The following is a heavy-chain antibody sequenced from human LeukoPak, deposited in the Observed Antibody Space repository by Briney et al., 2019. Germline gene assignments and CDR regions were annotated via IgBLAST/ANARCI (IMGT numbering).Heavy chain of an antibody. CDR3: ASSYYYYGMDV. CDR2: IYYSGST. CDR1: GGSISSYY. J-gene: IGHJ6*02. Sequence: SETLSLTCTVSGGSISSYYWSWIRQPPGKGLEWIGYIYYSGSTNYNPSLKNRVTISVDTSKNQFSLKLSSVTAADTAVYYCASSYYYYGMDVWGQGTTVTVSS. V-gene: IGHV4-59*08.